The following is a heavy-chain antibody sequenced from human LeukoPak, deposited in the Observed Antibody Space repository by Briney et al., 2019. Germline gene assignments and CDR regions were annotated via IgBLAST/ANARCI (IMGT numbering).Heavy chain of an antibody. D-gene: IGHD1-20*01. CDR1: GGSISNYY. Sequence: SETLSLTCTVSGGSISNYYWSWIRQPPGKGLEWIGYIYYSGSTNYNPSLKSRVTISVDTSKNQFSLKLSSVTAADTAVYYCARALRARITGTTASVYGMDVWGQGTTVTVSS. J-gene: IGHJ6*02. V-gene: IGHV4-59*01. CDR2: IYYSGST. CDR3: ARALRARITGTTASVYGMDV.